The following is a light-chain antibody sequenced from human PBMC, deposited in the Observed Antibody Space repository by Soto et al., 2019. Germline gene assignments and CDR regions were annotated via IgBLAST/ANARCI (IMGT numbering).Light chain of an antibody. CDR3: KQYKSHWT. CDR1: QSISSW. V-gene: IGKV1-5*03. J-gene: IGKJ1*01. CDR2: KAS. Sequence: DIQLTQSPSTLSLPVGDRVTITCRASQSISSWLAWYQQKPGKAPKLLISKASNSESGVPTRFTGSGSGTDFTLTISSLQPDDFATYYCKQYKSHWTFGQGTKVEIK.